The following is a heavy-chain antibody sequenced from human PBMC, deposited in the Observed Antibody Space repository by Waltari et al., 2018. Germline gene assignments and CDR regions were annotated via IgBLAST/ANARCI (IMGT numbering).Heavy chain of an antibody. CDR1: GFSLSENG. Sequence: EVHLVESGGDLGQPGGSLRLSCATAGFSLSENGMNWGRQAPWKGLEWVSYISSGGTIIYYADSVRGRFTISRDTANNSLYLQMNNLRADDTGVYYCARQFAYWGQGALVTVSS. J-gene: IGHJ4*02. CDR3: ARQFAY. CDR2: ISSGGTII. V-gene: IGHV3-48*03.